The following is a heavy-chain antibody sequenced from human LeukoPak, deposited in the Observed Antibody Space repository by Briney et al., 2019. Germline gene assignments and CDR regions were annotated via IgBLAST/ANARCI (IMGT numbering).Heavy chain of an antibody. CDR1: GGTFSSYA. V-gene: IGHV1-69*05. CDR2: IIPIFGTA. Sequence: GASVKVSCKASGGTFSSYAISWVRQAPGQGLEWMGRIIPIFGTANYAQKFQGRVTITTDESTSTAYMERSSLRSEDTAVYYCARAGYYDSSGYFRFGYWGQGTLVTVSS. D-gene: IGHD3-22*01. CDR3: ARAGYYDSSGYFRFGY. J-gene: IGHJ4*02.